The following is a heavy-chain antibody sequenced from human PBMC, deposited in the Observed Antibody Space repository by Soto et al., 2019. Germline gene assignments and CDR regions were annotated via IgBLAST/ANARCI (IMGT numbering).Heavy chain of an antibody. V-gene: IGHV4-61*08. Sequence: PSETLSLTCTVSGGSISGGGYYWSWILQPPGKGLEWIGYIYYSGSTNYNPSLKSRVTISVDTSKNQFSLKLSSVTAADTAVYYCAHSGYYYSFDYWGQGTLVTVSS. CDR1: GGSISGGGYY. D-gene: IGHD3-22*01. CDR2: IYYSGST. CDR3: AHSGYYYSFDY. J-gene: IGHJ4*02.